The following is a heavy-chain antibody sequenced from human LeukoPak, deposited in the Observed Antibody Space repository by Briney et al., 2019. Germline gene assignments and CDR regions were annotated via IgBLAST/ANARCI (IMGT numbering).Heavy chain of an antibody. CDR2: IYYSGST. V-gene: IGHV4-31*03. CDR3: ARIERFWFDP. Sequence: KPSQTLSLTCTVSGGSISSGGYYWSWIRQHPGKGLEWIGYIYYSGSTYYNPSLESRVTISVDTSKNQFSLKLSSVTAADTAVYYCARIERFWFDPWGQGTLVTVSS. J-gene: IGHJ5*02. CDR1: GGSISSGGYY. D-gene: IGHD6-25*01.